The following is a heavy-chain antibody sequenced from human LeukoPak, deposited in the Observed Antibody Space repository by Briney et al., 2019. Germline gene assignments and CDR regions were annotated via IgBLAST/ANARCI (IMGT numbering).Heavy chain of an antibody. CDR3: ATTLIREGSFT. CDR2: IKQDGSEK. V-gene: IGHV3-7*01. Sequence: PGGSLRLSCAASRFTFSSYWMSWVRQGPGKGLEWVANIKQDGSEKYYVDSVKGRFTISRDNAKNSLYLQMNGLGAEDTAVYYCATTLIREGSFTWGQGTLVTVSS. CDR1: RFTFSSYW. D-gene: IGHD3-10*01. J-gene: IGHJ5*02.